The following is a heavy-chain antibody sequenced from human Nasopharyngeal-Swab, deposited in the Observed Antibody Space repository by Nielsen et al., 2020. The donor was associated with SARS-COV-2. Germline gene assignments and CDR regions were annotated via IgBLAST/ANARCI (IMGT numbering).Heavy chain of an antibody. V-gene: IGHV1-18*01. CDR2: ISAYNGNA. D-gene: IGHD5-18*01. J-gene: IGHJ6*02. CDR3: ARDPPPEAWIQLWGDYYYGMDV. Sequence: ASVKVSCKGVGYTFTTYGINWVRQAPGQGLEWMGWISAYNGNANYAQKLQGRVTMTTDTSTSTAYMELRSLRSDDTAVYYCARDPPPEAWIQLWGDYYYGMDVWGQGTTVTVSS. CDR1: GYTFTTYG.